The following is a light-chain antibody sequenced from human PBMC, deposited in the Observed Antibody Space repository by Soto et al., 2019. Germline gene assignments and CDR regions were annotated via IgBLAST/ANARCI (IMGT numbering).Light chain of an antibody. Sequence: QSALTQPASVSGSPGQSITISCTGTSSDVGGYNYVSLYQQHPGKAPKLMIYEVSNRSSGVSNRFSGSKSGNTASLTISGLPAEDEADYYCSSYTSSSSPYVFGTGTKVTVL. CDR1: SSDVGGYNY. CDR2: EVS. J-gene: IGLJ1*01. CDR3: SSYTSSSSPYV. V-gene: IGLV2-14*01.